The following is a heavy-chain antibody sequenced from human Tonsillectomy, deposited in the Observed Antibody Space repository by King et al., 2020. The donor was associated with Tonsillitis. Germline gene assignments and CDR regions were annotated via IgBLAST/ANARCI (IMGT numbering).Heavy chain of an antibody. J-gene: IGHJ3*02. CDR3: ARDIRGGGLAPYDAFDI. V-gene: IGHV1-18*04. CDR2: ISAYNGST. CDR1: GYTFTSYG. D-gene: IGHD5-24*01. Sequence: QLVQSGAEVKKPGASVKVSCKASGYTFTSYGISWVRQAPGQGLEWMGWISAYNGSTNYAQKLQGRVTMTTDTSTSTAYMELRSLRSDDTAVYYCARDIRGGGLAPYDAFDIWGQGTMVTVSS.